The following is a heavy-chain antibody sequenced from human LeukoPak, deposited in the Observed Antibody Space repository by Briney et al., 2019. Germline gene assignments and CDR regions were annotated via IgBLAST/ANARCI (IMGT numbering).Heavy chain of an antibody. D-gene: IGHD3-9*01. V-gene: IGHV3-23*01. J-gene: IGHJ4*02. CDR2: ISGSGGST. Sequence: PGGSLRLSCAASGFTFSSYAISWVRQAPGKGLEWVSAISGSGGSTYYADSVKGRFTISRDNSKNTLYLQMSSLRAEDTAVYYCAKGADILTGYYSYYFDYWGQGTLVTVSS. CDR3: AKGADILTGYYSYYFDY. CDR1: GFTFSSYA.